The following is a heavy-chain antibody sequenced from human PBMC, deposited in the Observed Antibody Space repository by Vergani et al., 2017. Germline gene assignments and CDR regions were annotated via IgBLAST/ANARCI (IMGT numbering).Heavy chain of an antibody. Sequence: QVKLQESGPGLLKPSQTLSLTCTVSGESIRSGSHYWSWIRQPAGKGPEWIGHIHTGGSTDLNPSFKSRVSISVDTSTCLFSLKLNSVTVADTAVYYCARSRPYCTSGSCPAIWGQGTLVTVSS. CDR3: ARSRPYCTSGSCPAI. V-gene: IGHV4-61*02. D-gene: IGHD2-15*01. CDR2: IHTGGST. J-gene: IGHJ4*02. CDR1: GESIRSGSHY.